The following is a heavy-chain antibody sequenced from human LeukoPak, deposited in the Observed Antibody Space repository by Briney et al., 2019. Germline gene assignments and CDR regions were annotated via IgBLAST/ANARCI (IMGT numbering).Heavy chain of an antibody. CDR2: IYYSGST. CDR1: GGSISSSSYY. J-gene: IGHJ3*02. D-gene: IGHD3-16*02. V-gene: IGHV4-39*07. Sequence: PSETLSLTCTVSGGSISSSSYYWGWIRQPPGKGLEWIGSIYYSGSTYYNPSLKSRVTISVDTSKNQFSLKLSSVTAADTAVYYGARVQYYDYVWGSYHGAFDIWGQGTMVTVSS. CDR3: ARVQYYDYVWGSYHGAFDI.